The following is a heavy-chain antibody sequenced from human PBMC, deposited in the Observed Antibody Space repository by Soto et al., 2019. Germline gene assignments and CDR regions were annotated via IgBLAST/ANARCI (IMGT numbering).Heavy chain of an antibody. V-gene: IGHV3-33*01. Sequence: PGGSLRLSCAASGFTFSSYGMHWVRQAPGKGLEWVAVIWYDGSNKYYADSVKGRFTISRDNSKNTLYLQMNSLRAEDTAVYYCARAGEYSSSTNYFDYWGQGTLVTVSS. D-gene: IGHD6-6*01. J-gene: IGHJ4*02. CDR3: ARAGEYSSSTNYFDY. CDR1: GFTFSSYG. CDR2: IWYDGSNK.